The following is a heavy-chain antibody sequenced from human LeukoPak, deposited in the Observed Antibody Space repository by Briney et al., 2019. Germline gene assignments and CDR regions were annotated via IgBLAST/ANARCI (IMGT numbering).Heavy chain of an antibody. CDR1: GFSFSSYG. V-gene: IGHV3-30*18. CDR2: ISYDGSNK. J-gene: IGHJ4*02. D-gene: IGHD1-26*01. CDR3: AKDWEVGPPPDY. Sequence: GGSLRLSCAASGFSFSSYGMHWVRQAPGKGLEWVAVISYDGSNKYYADSVKGRFTISRDNSKNTLYLQMNSLRAEDTAVYYCAKDWEVGPPPDYWGQGTPVTVSS.